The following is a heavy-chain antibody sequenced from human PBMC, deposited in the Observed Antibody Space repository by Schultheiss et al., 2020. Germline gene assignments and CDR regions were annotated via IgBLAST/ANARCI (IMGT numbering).Heavy chain of an antibody. D-gene: IGHD3-22*01. J-gene: IGHJ4*02. CDR1: GASIRTDDFF. Sequence: SETLSLTCTVSGASIRTDDFFWSWIRQPPGKGLEWIGYIYYSGDTYYNPSLKSRIIISVDKSKNQFSLKLSAVTAADTAVYYCASTNPDYYDSSAPGLWGKGTLVNVYS. CDR2: IYYSGDT. CDR3: ASTNPDYYDSSAPGL. V-gene: IGHV4-30-4*01.